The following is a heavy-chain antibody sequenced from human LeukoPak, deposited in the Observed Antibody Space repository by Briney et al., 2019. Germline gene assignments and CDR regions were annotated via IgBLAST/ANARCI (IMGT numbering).Heavy chain of an antibody. J-gene: IGHJ4*02. CDR1: GFTFSSYS. D-gene: IGHD2-2*01. V-gene: IGHV3-21*01. CDR2: ISSSSSCI. CDR3: ARDAPYIVVVPAAIDY. Sequence: GGSLRLSCAASGFTFSSYSMNWVRQAPGKGLEWVSSISSSSSCIYYADSVKGRFTISRDNAKNSLYLQMNSLRAEDTAVYYCARDAPYIVVVPAAIDYWGQGTLVTVSS.